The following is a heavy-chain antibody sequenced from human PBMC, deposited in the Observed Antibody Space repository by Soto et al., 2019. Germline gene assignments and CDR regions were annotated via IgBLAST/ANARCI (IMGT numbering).Heavy chain of an antibody. J-gene: IGHJ4*02. Sequence: GASVKVSCKTSGYSFTSYYIHWVRQAPGQGLEWMGWINPNNGSTNSAQKFQGRVTMTSDTSINTAYMEITSLMSDDTALYYCAREVTYGGGGFSLGLWGQGTLVTVSS. D-gene: IGHD3-10*02. CDR3: AREVTYGGGGFSLGL. CDR1: GYSFTSYY. V-gene: IGHV1-2*02. CDR2: INPNNGST.